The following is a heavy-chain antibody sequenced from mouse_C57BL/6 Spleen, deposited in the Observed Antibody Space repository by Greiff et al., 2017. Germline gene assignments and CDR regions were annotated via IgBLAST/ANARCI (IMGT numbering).Heavy chain of an antibody. V-gene: IGHV1-69*01. CDR2: IDPSDSYT. CDR3: ARPITTVDYAMDY. Sequence: VQLQQPGAELVMPGASVKLSCKASGYTFTSYWMHWVKQRPGQGLEWIGEIDPSDSYTNYNQKFKGKSTLTVDKSSSTAYMQLSSLTSEDSAVYYCARPITTVDYAMDYWGQGTSVTVSS. J-gene: IGHJ4*01. CDR1: GYTFTSYW. D-gene: IGHD1-1*01.